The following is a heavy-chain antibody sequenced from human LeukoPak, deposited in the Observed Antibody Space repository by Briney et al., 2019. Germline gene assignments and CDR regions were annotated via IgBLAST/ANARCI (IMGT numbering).Heavy chain of an antibody. CDR3: AKKLSGSYEEGMQQ. CDR1: GFPFSSYG. J-gene: IGHJ1*01. D-gene: IGHD1-26*01. Sequence: PGGSLRLSCAASGFPFSSYGMHWVRQAPGKGLEWVAVTSSDGSRNHYADSVKGRFTISRDNSKNTLYMQMSSLRAEDTALYYCAKKLSGSYEEGMQQWGQGTLVTVSS. CDR2: TSSDGSRN. V-gene: IGHV3-30*18.